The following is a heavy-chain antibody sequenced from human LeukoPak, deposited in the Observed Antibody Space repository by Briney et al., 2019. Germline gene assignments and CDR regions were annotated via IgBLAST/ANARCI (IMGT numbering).Heavy chain of an antibody. J-gene: IGHJ3*02. CDR2: ISGTGGNT. Sequence: GGSLRPSCAASGIPFTSYALSWVRQAPGKGLEWVSSISGTGGNTYSTDSVKGRFTISRDNSKNTLFLQMNSLRAEDTAIYYCANSGTSWWYPAFDIWGQGTMVTVSS. D-gene: IGHD2-15*01. V-gene: IGHV3-23*01. CDR3: ANSGTSWWYPAFDI. CDR1: GIPFTSYA.